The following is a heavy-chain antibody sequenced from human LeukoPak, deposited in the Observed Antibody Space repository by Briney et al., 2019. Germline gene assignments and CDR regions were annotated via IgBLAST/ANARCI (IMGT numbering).Heavy chain of an antibody. CDR3: ARSRGRKVTPFDY. CDR2: IYTNGST. D-gene: IGHD3-10*01. CDR1: GGSLSPYY. J-gene: IGHJ4*02. Sequence: SETLSLTCTGSGGSLSPYYWSWIRQPPGKGLEWIGYIYTNGSTDYNPSLMSRVTISLDTSNNHCSLNLNSVTGADTAVDYCARSRGRKVTPFDYWGQGILVTVSS. V-gene: IGHV4-4*09.